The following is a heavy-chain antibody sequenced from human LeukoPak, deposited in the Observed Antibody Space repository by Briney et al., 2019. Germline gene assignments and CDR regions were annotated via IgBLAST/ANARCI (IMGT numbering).Heavy chain of an antibody. CDR3: ARDGTERIHNDF. CDR1: GFILNDYW. D-gene: IGHD1-14*01. V-gene: IGHV3-74*01. CDR2: VRGDGTKT. Sequence: GGSLRLSCDTSGFILNDYWIHWVRQAPGKGLFWVAGVRGDGTKTVYADSVKGRFTVSRDNAKDALFLQMNSLRAEDTAVYYCARDGTERIHNDFWGQGTLVTVSS. J-gene: IGHJ4*02.